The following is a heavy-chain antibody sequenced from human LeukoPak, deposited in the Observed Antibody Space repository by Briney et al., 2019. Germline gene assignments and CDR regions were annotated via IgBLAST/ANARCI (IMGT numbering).Heavy chain of an antibody. CDR2: ITSKPNSYAT. CDR3: TGGSGWYSPDY. J-gene: IGHJ4*02. V-gene: IGHV3-73*01. CDR1: GFTFSGSV. Sequence: GGSLTPSSAASGFTFSGSVMHWVRQASGKGLEWVGRITSKPNSYATVYAASVKGRFTISSDDSKNTAYLQMNSLKTEDTAVYYCTGGSGWYSPDYWGQGTLVTVSS. D-gene: IGHD6-19*01.